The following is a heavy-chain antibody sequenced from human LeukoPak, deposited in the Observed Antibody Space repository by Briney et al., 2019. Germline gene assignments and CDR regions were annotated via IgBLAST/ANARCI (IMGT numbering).Heavy chain of an antibody. CDR1: GYSISSGYY. CDR3: ARGLDFIAAAAYFDY. Sequence: SETLSLTCAVSGYSISSGYYWGWIRQPPGKGLEWIGSIYHSGSTYYNPSLKSRVTISVDTPKNQFSLKLSSVTAADTAVYYCARGLDFIAAAAYFDYWGQGTLVTVSS. J-gene: IGHJ4*02. D-gene: IGHD6-13*01. V-gene: IGHV4-38-2*01. CDR2: IYHSGST.